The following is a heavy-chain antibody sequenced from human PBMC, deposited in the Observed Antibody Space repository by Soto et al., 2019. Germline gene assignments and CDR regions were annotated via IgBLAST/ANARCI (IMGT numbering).Heavy chain of an antibody. CDR1: GGTFSSYA. CDR2: IIPIFGTA. Sequence: QVQLVQSGAEVKKPGSSVKVSCKASGGTFSSYAISWVRQAPGQGLEWMGGIIPIFGTANYAQKFQGRVTITADESTSTAYMELSSLRSEDTAVYYCARDQGVDTAMEMSNYYYDYGMDVWGQGTTVTVSS. CDR3: ARDQGVDTAMEMSNYYYDYGMDV. J-gene: IGHJ6*02. V-gene: IGHV1-69*01. D-gene: IGHD5-18*01.